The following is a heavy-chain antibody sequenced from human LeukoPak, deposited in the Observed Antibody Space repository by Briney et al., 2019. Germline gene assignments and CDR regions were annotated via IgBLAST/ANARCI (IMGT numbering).Heavy chain of an antibody. D-gene: IGHD3-3*01. Sequence: PSETLSLTCTVSGGSITSYHWSWIRQSPGKGLEWIGYINYSGTTNYNPSLKSRATMSVDTFKKQFSLRLISVTAADTAVYYCVSGRWSGYYFDTWGQGTRVTVSS. J-gene: IGHJ4*02. CDR1: GGSITSYH. CDR3: VSGRWSGYYFDT. CDR2: INYSGTT. V-gene: IGHV4-59*01.